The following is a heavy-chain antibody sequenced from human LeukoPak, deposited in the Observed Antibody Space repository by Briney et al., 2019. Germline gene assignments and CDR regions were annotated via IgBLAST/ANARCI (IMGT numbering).Heavy chain of an antibody. Sequence: GSLRLSCAAAGFTFSSYAMSWVRQAPGKGLEWVSAISGSGGSTYYADSVKGRFTISRDNSKNTLYLQMNSLRAEDTAVYYCAKDRGSLSIAAAGIFDYWGQGTLVTVSS. CDR1: GFTFSSYA. V-gene: IGHV3-23*01. D-gene: IGHD6-13*01. CDR3: AKDRGSLSIAAAGIFDY. CDR2: ISGSGGST. J-gene: IGHJ4*02.